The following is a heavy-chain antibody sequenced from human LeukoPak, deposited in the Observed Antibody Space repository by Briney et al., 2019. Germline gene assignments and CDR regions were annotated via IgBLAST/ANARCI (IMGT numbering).Heavy chain of an antibody. Sequence: PGGSLRLYCAASGFTFISSWMIWVRQAPGKGLEWVGRIRSTPDGGATDYAAPVKGRFTISRDDSKNTLYLQMSSLRTEDTAVYYCATDLHFGYCTATSCANYWGQGTLVTVSS. CDR2: IRSTPDGGAT. D-gene: IGHD2-2*03. CDR3: ATDLHFGYCTATSCANY. V-gene: IGHV3-15*01. CDR1: GFTFISSW. J-gene: IGHJ4*02.